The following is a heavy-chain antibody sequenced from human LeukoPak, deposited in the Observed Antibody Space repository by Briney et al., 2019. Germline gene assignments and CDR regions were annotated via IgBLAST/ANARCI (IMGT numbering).Heavy chain of an antibody. D-gene: IGHD2-2*03. J-gene: IGHJ6*03. CDR2: INTHNGDT. V-gene: IGHV1-18*01. CDR3: ARDGYRLSGYFYYMDV. CDR1: GYTFASFG. Sequence: ASVKVSCKASGYTFASFGITWVRQAPGQGLEWMGWINTHNGDTNYAQKLQGRVTMTTDTSASTAYMELRSLRSDDTAVYYCARDGYRLSGYFYYMDVWGKGTTVTVSS.